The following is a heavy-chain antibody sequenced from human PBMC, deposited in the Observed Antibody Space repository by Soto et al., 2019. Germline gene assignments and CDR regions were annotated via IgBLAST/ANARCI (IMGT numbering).Heavy chain of an antibody. J-gene: IGHJ5*02. CDR3: ASWIAAAGTGNWFDP. V-gene: IGHV4-61*01. Sequence: PSETLSLTCTVSGGSVSSGSHYWSWIRQPPGKGLEWIGYIYYSGSTNYNPSLKSRVTISVDTSKNQFSLKLSSVTAADTAVYYCASWIAAAGTGNWFDPWGQGTLVTVSS. CDR2: IYYSGST. CDR1: GGSVSSGSHY. D-gene: IGHD6-13*01.